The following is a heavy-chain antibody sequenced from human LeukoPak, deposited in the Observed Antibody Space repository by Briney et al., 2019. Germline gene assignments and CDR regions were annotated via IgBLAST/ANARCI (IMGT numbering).Heavy chain of an antibody. V-gene: IGHV3-23*01. CDR3: AKSITGSVTTSFDY. CDR1: GFTFSSYA. Sequence: GGSLRLSCTASGFTFSSYAMTWVRQAPGKGLDWVSGISGSGGGTYYADSVKGRFTISRDDSKNTLYVQMNSLRAEDTALYYCAKSITGSVTTSFDYWGQGTLVTVSS. D-gene: IGHD1-14*01. CDR2: ISGSGGGT. J-gene: IGHJ4*02.